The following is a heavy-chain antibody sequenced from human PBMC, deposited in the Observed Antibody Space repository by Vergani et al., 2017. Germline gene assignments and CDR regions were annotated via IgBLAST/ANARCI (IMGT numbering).Heavy chain of an antibody. J-gene: IGHJ4*02. V-gene: IGHV1-69*01. Sequence: QVQLVQSGAEVKKPGSSVKVSCKASGGTFSNYGINWVRQAPGQGLEWMGQIMPIFAIANYAQKFQGRVTITADDSRSTTYMELSSLRSEDTAVYYCARDLGYWEQQLGGSWGQGTLVTVSS. CDR1: GGTFSNYG. CDR3: ARDLGYWEQQLGGS. CDR2: IMPIFAIA. D-gene: IGHD6-13*01.